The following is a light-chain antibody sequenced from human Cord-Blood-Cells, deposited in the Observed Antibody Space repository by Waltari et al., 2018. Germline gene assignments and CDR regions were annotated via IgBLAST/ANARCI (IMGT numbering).Light chain of an antibody. Sequence: QSALTQPASVSGSPGQSITISCTGTSRDVGGYNYFSWYQQHPGKAPKLRIYEVSNRPSGVSNRFSGSKSGNTASLTISGLQAEDEADYYCSSYTSSSTYVFGTGTKVTVL. CDR3: SSYTSSSTYV. CDR2: EVS. J-gene: IGLJ1*01. CDR1: SRDVGGYNY. V-gene: IGLV2-14*01.